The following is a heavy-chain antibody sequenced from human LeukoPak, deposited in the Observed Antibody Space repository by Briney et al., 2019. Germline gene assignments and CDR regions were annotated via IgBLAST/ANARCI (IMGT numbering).Heavy chain of an antibody. CDR2: ISDSGGST. Sequence: GGSLRLSCAASGFTFSNYAMSWVRQAPGKGLEWVSTISDSGGSTYSADSVKGRFTISRDNSKNTVSLQMTSLRAEDTAVYYCARAYSGFSSRGFDYWGQGTLVSVSS. D-gene: IGHD5-12*01. CDR3: ARAYSGFSSRGFDY. CDR1: GFTFSNYA. V-gene: IGHV3-23*01. J-gene: IGHJ4*02.